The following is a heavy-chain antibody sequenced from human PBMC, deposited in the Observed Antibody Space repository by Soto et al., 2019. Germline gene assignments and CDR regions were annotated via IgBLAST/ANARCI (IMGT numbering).Heavy chain of an antibody. Sequence: PRESLKISCKGSGYSFTSYWIGWVRQMPGKGLEWMGIIYPGDSDTRYSPSFQGQVTISADKSISTAYLQWSSLKASDTAMYYCARHLSDYVWGSYRYLDAFDIWRQGTMVTVSS. D-gene: IGHD3-16*02. CDR2: IYPGDSDT. J-gene: IGHJ3*02. CDR1: GYSFTSYW. V-gene: IGHV5-51*01. CDR3: ARHLSDYVWGSYRYLDAFDI.